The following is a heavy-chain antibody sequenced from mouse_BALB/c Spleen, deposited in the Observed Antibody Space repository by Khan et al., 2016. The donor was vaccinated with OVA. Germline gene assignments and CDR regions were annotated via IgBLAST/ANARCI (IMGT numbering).Heavy chain of an antibody. CDR1: GYSITSGYG. Sequence: VQLEPSGPGLVKPSQSLSLTCTVIGYSITSGYGWNWIRQFPGNKLEWMGDISYSGSTNYNPSLKSRISITRDTSKNQFFLQLNSVTTEDPATYYCARTARIKYWGQGTTLTVSS. CDR3: ARTARIKY. J-gene: IGHJ2*01. V-gene: IGHV3-2*02. CDR2: ISYSGST. D-gene: IGHD1-2*01.